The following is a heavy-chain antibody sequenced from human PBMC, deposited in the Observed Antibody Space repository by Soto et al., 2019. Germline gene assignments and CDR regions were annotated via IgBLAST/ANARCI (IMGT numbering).Heavy chain of an antibody. CDR2: VSFDGSNE. Sequence: HPGGSLRLSCTASGVTFRNSGMDGVRQAPGKGLEWVALVSFDGSNEYYADSVKGRFTISRDNFKNTLYLHMTSLRPEDTAVYYCTKTIHGDSTGAFDYWGLGAPVTVSS. CDR3: TKTIHGDSTGAFDY. D-gene: IGHD2-21*02. V-gene: IGHV3-30*05. J-gene: IGHJ4*02. CDR1: GVTFRNSG.